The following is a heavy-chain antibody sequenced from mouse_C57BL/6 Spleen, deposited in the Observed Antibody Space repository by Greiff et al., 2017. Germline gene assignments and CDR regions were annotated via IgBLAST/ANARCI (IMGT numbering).Heavy chain of an antibody. CDR1: GYTFTSYW. Sequence: QVQLQQPGAELVKPGASVKLSCKASGYTFTSYWLHWVKQRPGRGLEWIGRIDPTSGGTTYNEKFKSKAKLTVDKPSSTAYMQLSSLTSEDSAVYYWARPYFYYAMDYWGQGTSVTVSS. J-gene: IGHJ4*01. V-gene: IGHV1-72*01. CDR2: IDPTSGGT. CDR3: ARPYFYYAMDY.